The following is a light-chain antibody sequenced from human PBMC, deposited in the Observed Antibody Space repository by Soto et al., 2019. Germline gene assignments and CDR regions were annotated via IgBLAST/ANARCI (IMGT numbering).Light chain of an antibody. J-gene: IGKJ2*01. CDR3: QQYDNWPPYT. V-gene: IGKV3-15*01. CDR2: DAS. Sequence: EIVMTQSPGTLSVSPGERVTLSCRASQSVSNNLAWYQQKPGQAPRLLIYDASTRATGIPARFSGGGSGAEFTLTISSLQSEDFAVYYCQQYDNWPPYTFGQGTRLDFK. CDR1: QSVSNN.